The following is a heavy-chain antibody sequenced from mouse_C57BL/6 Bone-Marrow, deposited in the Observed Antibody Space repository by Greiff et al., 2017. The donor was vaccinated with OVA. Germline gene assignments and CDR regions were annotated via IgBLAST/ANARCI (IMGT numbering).Heavy chain of an antibody. D-gene: IGHD1-1*01. CDR1: GYAFSSSW. Sequence: QVQLQQSGPELVKPGASVKISCKASGYAFSSSWMNWVKQRPGKGLEWIGRIYPGDGDTNYNGKFKGKATLTADKSSSTAYMQRSSLTSEDSAVYFCARRGSSYSPFGYWGQGTTLTVAS. J-gene: IGHJ2*01. CDR3: ARRGSSYSPFGY. V-gene: IGHV1-82*01. CDR2: IYPGDGDT.